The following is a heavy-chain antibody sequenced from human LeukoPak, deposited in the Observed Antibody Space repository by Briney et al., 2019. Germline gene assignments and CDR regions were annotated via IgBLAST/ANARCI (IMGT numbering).Heavy chain of an antibody. CDR3: AMNYYYDSSGYYSGAFDI. CDR2: ISGDGGST. D-gene: IGHD3-22*01. V-gene: IGHV3-43*02. CDR1: GFTFDNYA. J-gene: IGHJ3*02. Sequence: GGSLGLSCAASGFTFDNYAMHWVRQAPGKGLEWVSLISGDGGSTYYADSVKGRFTISRDNSKNSLYLQMNSLRTEDTALYYCAMNYYYDSSGYYSGAFDIWGQGTMVTVSS.